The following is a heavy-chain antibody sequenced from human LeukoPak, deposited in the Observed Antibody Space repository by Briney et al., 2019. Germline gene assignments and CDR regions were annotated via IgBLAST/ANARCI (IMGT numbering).Heavy chain of an antibody. CDR3: AGMSLQRKPDS. Sequence: PGGSLRLSCAASGFTFDDYAMHWVRQAPGKGLEWVSSISWNSGARGYADSVKGRFTISRDNARNSLHLQMNSLKPEDTAVYYCAGMSLQRKPDSWGQGTLVTVSS. J-gene: IGHJ4*02. CDR1: GFTFDDYA. D-gene: IGHD1-1*01. CDR2: ISWNSGAR. V-gene: IGHV3-9*01.